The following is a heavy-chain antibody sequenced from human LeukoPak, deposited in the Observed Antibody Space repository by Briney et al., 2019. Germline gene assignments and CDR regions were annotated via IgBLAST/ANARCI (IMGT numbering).Heavy chain of an antibody. V-gene: IGHV3-23*01. J-gene: IGHJ4*02. D-gene: IGHD3-22*01. Sequence: GSLRLFCAAPGFTLCRYAINWVRQASGEGLEWVSAINGSGGSTYYADSVKGRFTISRDNSKNTLYLQMNSLRAEDTAVYYCAKVLVRDYYDSSGSLNFDYWGQGTLVTVSS. CDR1: GFTLCRYA. CDR3: AKVLVRDYYDSSGSLNFDY. CDR2: INGSGGST.